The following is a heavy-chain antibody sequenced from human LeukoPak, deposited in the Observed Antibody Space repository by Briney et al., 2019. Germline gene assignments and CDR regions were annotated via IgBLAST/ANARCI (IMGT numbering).Heavy chain of an antibody. J-gene: IGHJ4*02. Sequence: GGSLRLSCTASGFNFSNYEMNWVRQAPGKGLEWVSVLYSDGNTKYADSVQGRFTISRDNSKNTLYLEMNSLSPDDTAVYYCARGVEPLAANTLAYWGQGTLVTVSS. CDR1: GFNFSNYE. V-gene: IGHV3-53*01. CDR2: LYSDGNT. CDR3: ARGVEPLAANTLAY. D-gene: IGHD1-14*01.